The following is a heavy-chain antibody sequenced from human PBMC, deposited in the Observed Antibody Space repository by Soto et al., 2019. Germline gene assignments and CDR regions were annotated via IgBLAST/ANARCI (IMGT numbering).Heavy chain of an antibody. CDR2: IIPIFGTA. D-gene: IGHD2-2*01. CDR3: ARGGDIVVVPAAMYEMDV. Sequence: ASVKVSCKASGGTFSSYAISWVRQAPGQGLEWMGGIIPIFGTANYAQKFQGRVTITADESTGTAYMELSSLRSEDTAVYYCARGGDIVVVPAAMYEMDVWGQGTTVTVSS. J-gene: IGHJ6*02. CDR1: GGTFSSYA. V-gene: IGHV1-69*13.